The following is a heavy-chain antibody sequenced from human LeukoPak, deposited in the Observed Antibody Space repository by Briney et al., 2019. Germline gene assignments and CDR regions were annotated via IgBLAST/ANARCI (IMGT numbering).Heavy chain of an antibody. V-gene: IGHV3-23*01. D-gene: IGHD3-22*01. CDR3: AKLTGVVISYFDY. CDR2: ISGSGGST. J-gene: IGHJ4*02. Sequence: PGGSLRLSCAASGFTFSSYAMGWVRQAPGKGLEWVSAISGSGGSTYYADSVKGRFTISRDNSKNTLYLQMNSLRAEGTAVYYCAKLTGVVISYFDYWGQGTLVTVSS. CDR1: GFTFSSYA.